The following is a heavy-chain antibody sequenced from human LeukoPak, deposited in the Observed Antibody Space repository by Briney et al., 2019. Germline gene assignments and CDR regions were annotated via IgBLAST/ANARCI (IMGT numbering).Heavy chain of an antibody. CDR3: AREPDFWSARGWFDP. V-gene: IGHV1-69*05. CDR2: IIPIFGTA. CDR1: GGTFSSYA. D-gene: IGHD3-3*01. Sequence: SVKVSCKASGGTFSSYAISWVRQAPGQGLEWMGGIIPIFGTANYAQKFQGRVTITTDESTSTAYMELSSLRSEDTAVYYCAREPDFWSARGWFDPWGQGTLVTVSS. J-gene: IGHJ5*02.